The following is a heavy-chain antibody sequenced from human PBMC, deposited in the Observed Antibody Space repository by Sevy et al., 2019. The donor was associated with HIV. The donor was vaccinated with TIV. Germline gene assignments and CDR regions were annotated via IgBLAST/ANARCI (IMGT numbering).Heavy chain of an antibody. CDR1: ELSFRSYE. CDR2: ISTGGGTI. J-gene: IGHJ4*01. CDR3: ATSRRDYYNYYFDY. D-gene: IGHD3-22*01. V-gene: IGHV3-48*03. Sequence: GGSLRLSCAASELSFRSYELNWVRQAPGKGLQWISYISTGGGTIFYADSVKGRFTISRDNAKNSVFLQMNSLRAEDTAVYFCATSRRDYYNYYFDYWGHGTLVTVSS.